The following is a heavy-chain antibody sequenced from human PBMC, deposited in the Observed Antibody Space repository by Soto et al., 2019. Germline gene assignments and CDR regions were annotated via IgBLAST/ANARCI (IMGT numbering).Heavy chain of an antibody. CDR2: IKYSGTT. CDR3: ARQMWDYGDPRRNWFDP. J-gene: IGHJ5*02. Sequence: PSETLSLTCTVSGGSISSSRCHWGWIRQPPGKGLEWIASIKYSGTTFYNPSLKSRVTLSVDTSKNQFSLKLSSVTAADTAVYYCARQMWDYGDPRRNWFDPWGQGTLVTVSS. CDR1: GGSISSSRCH. V-gene: IGHV4-39*01. D-gene: IGHD4-17*01.